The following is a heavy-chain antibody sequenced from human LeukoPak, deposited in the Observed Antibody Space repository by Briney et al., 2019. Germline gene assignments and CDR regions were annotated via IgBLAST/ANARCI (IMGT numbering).Heavy chain of an antibody. CDR2: IIPIFGTA. J-gene: IGHJ3*02. CDR3: ARASGVATVNDVFDI. V-gene: IGHV1-69*13. D-gene: IGHD4-17*01. Sequence: ESSVKVSCKASRGTFSSYAISWVRQPPGQGLEWMGGIIPIFGTANYAQKFQGRVTITADESTSTAYMELSSLRSDDTAVYYCARASGVATVNDVFDIWGQGTMVTLSS. CDR1: RGTFSSYA.